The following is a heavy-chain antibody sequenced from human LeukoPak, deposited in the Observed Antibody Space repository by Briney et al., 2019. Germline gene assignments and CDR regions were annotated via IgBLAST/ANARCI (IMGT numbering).Heavy chain of an antibody. CDR3: AGGWSYYYFDF. CDR1: GFSVGNSY. D-gene: IGHD3-10*01. J-gene: IGHJ4*02. CDR2: LYSDGGT. Sequence: GGSLRLSCAASGFSVGNSYMNWVRQPPGKGLEWVSLLYSDGGTHYADSVKGRFTISRDNSKNMLHLQMNSLRAEDTAVYYCAGGWSYYYFDFRGQGTLVTVSS. V-gene: IGHV3-66*02.